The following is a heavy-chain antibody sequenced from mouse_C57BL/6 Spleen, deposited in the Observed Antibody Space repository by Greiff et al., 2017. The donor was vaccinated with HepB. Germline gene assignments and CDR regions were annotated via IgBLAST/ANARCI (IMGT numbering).Heavy chain of an antibody. V-gene: IGHV14-4*01. CDR1: GFNIKDDY. J-gene: IGHJ4*01. Sequence: VQLQQSGAELVRPGASVKLSCTASGFNIKDDYMHWVKQRPEQGLEWIGWLDPENGDTEYASKFQGKATITADTSSNTAYLQLSSLTSEDTAVYYCTGYYAMDYWGQGTSVTVSS. CDR3: TGYYAMDY. CDR2: LDPENGDT.